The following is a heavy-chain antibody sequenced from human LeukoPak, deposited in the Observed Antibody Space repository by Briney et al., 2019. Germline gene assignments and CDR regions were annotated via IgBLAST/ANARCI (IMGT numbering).Heavy chain of an antibody. CDR1: GGSISSYY. Sequence: PSETLSLTCTVSGGSISSYYWSWIRQPPGKGLEWIGYIYYSGGTNYNPSLKSRVTISVDTSKNQFSLKLSSVTAADTAVYYCARSVGGYSYYHLDYWGQGTLVTVSS. CDR3: ARSVGGYSYYHLDY. CDR2: IYYSGGT. J-gene: IGHJ4*02. V-gene: IGHV4-59*01. D-gene: IGHD5-18*01.